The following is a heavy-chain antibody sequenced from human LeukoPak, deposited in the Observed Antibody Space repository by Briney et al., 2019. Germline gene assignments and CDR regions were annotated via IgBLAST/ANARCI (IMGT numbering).Heavy chain of an antibody. D-gene: IGHD2-2*01. CDR2: ISYDGSNK. Sequence: HPGGSLRLSCAASGFTFSSYGMHWVRQAPGKGLEWVAVISYDGSNKYYTDSVKGRFTISRDNSKNTLYLQMNSLRAEDTAVHYCAKARIGVVVPADWGQGTLVTVSS. CDR3: AKARIGVVVPAD. J-gene: IGHJ4*02. CDR1: GFTFSSYG. V-gene: IGHV3-30*18.